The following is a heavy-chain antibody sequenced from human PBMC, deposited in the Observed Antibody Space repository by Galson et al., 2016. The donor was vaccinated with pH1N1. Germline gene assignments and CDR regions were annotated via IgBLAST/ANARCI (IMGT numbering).Heavy chain of an antibody. CDR1: GFSLTTSGEG. CDR3: AHRLFLQSLAAAYDVVGI. J-gene: IGHJ3*02. Sequence: PALVKLTQTLTLTCTFSGFSLTTSGEGVGWIRQSPGKTLEWLALIYWNDHKRYSPSLKSRLTITKDTSKNQVVLTMTNMDPVDTATYFCAHRLFLQSLAAAYDVVGIWDQATLVTVSA. V-gene: IGHV2-5*01. D-gene: IGHD6-13*01. CDR2: IYWNDHK.